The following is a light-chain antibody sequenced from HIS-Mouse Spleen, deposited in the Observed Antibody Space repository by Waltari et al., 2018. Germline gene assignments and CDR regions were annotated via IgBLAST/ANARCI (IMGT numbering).Light chain of an antibody. Sequence: SYVLTQPPSVSVAPGKTARITCGGNNIGSKSVHWYQQKPGQAPVLVVYDDSDRPSGSPERFAGSNSGNTDTLTISRVEAGDEADYYCQVWDSSSDHVVFGGGTKLTVL. CDR3: QVWDSSSDHVV. V-gene: IGLV3-21*03. J-gene: IGLJ2*01. CDR1: NIGSKS. CDR2: DDS.